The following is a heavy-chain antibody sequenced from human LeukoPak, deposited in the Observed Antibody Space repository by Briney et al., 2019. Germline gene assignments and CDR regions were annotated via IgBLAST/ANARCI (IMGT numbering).Heavy chain of an antibody. CDR2: IXXXGGT. J-gene: IGHJ6*03. V-gene: IGHV4-59*01. D-gene: IGHD3-3*01. CDR1: GGSXXXYX. Sequence: GGSXXXYXXXGIRQPXGKGXXXXXYIXXXGGTNXXPSLKSRVTISVDTSKNQFSLKLSSVTAADTAVYYCARGRRGTIFGVVTSNGYLYYYYYMDVWGKGTTVTVSS. CDR3: ARGRRGTIFGVVTSNGYLYYYYYMDV.